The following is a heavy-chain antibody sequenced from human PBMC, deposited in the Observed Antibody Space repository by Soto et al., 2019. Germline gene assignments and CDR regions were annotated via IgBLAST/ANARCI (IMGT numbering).Heavy chain of an antibody. J-gene: IGHJ6*02. CDR2: IIPIFGTA. Sequence: QVQLVQSGAEVKKPGSSVKVSCKSSGGTFSTYAISWVRQAPGQGLEWMGGIIPIFGTANYAQKFQGRVTITEDESKTTAYMEVISLRSEDTAVYYCARDEMVVATGSRTWHYYYGMDVWGQGTTVTVSS. CDR3: ARDEMVVATGSRTWHYYYGMDV. V-gene: IGHV1-69*12. CDR1: GGTFSTYA. D-gene: IGHD2-15*01.